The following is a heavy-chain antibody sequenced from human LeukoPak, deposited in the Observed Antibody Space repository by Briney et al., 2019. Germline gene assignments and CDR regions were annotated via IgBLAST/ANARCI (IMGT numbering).Heavy chain of an antibody. D-gene: IGHD5-12*01. CDR1: GGSISSGGYY. Sequence: SQTLSLTCTVSGGSISSGGYYWSWIRQPPGKGLEWIGYIYHSGSTYYNPSLKSRVTISVDRSKNQFSLKLSSVTAADTAVYYCAGGPDERYSSGPSDYWGQGTLVTVSS. CDR2: IYHSGST. CDR3: AGGPDERYSSGPSDY. J-gene: IGHJ4*02. V-gene: IGHV4-30-2*01.